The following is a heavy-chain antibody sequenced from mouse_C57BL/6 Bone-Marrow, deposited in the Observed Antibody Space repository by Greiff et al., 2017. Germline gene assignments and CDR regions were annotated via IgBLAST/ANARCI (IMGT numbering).Heavy chain of an antibody. CDR2: ISGGGGNT. J-gene: IGHJ1*03. V-gene: IGHV5-9*01. D-gene: IGHD1-1*01. CDR3: SRQVSTVLATKYFDD. CDR1: GFTFSSYT. Sequence: EVKLMESGGGLVKPGGSLKLSCAASGFTFSSYTMSWVRQTPEKRLQWVAAISGGGGNTYSPDSVKGRFTISRDNDKNILYLQMSSLRSEDTALYYCSRQVSTVLATKYFDDWGTGTTVTVSS.